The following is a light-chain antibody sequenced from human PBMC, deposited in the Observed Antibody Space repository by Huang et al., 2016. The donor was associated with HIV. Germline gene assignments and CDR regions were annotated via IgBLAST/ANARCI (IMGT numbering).Light chain of an antibody. CDR3: MQALQTPFT. J-gene: IGKJ4*01. V-gene: IGKV2-28*01. CDR1: QSLLHKNGYDY. CDR2: LGS. Sequence: IVMTQSPLSLPVTPGEPASISCRSSQSLLHKNGYDYLDWYLQKPGQSPQLLIYLGSNRASGVPDRLSGSGSGTEFTLTISRVEAEDVGIYYCMQALQTPFTFGGGSKVEIK.